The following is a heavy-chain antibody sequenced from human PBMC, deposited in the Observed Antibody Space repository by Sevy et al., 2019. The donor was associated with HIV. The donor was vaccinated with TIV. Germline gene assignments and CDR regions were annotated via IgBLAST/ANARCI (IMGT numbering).Heavy chain of an antibody. V-gene: IGHV1-24*01. Sequence: ASVKVSCKVSGYSLTRLSIHWVRQGPGKGLEWMGDFDVQDGEIIYPKKFQGRLKMTVDTNTDTAYIELSRLTSEDTAVYYCAAVGLRYCSGSSCYQGDWFDPWGQGSLVTVSS. CDR1: GYSLTRLS. D-gene: IGHD2-15*01. CDR2: FDVQDGEI. J-gene: IGHJ5*02. CDR3: AAVGLRYCSGSSCYQGDWFDP.